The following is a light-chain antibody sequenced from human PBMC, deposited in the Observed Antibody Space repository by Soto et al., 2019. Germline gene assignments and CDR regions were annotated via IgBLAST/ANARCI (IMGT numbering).Light chain of an antibody. CDR2: GAS. CDR3: QQYGRSSWT. V-gene: IGKV3-20*01. CDR1: QSVSIND. Sequence: EIVLTQSPGTLSLSRGERAALCCRTSQSVSINDLAWYQQKRGQAPRLLIYGASIRATGIPDRFSGSGSGTDFTLTISRLEPEDFAVYYCQQYGRSSWTFGQGTKVDIK. J-gene: IGKJ1*01.